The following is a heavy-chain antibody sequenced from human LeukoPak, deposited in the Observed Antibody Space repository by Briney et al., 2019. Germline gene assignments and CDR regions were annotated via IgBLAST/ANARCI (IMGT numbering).Heavy chain of an antibody. CDR3: ASSVGWALDY. CDR1: GFTFSSTY. Sequence: GGSLRLSCAASGFTFSSTYMSWVRQAPGKGLECASVIYSGGSSFYSDSVKGRFTISRDNSKNTLYLQMNSLRAEDTAVYYCASSVGWALDYWGQGTLVTVSS. J-gene: IGHJ4*02. CDR2: IYSGGSS. D-gene: IGHD1-26*01. V-gene: IGHV3-53*01.